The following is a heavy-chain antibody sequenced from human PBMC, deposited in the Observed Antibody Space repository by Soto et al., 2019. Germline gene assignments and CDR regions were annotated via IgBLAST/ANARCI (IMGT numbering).Heavy chain of an antibody. D-gene: IGHD1-1*01. CDR1: SGSLRGYY. V-gene: IGHV4-4*07. CDR3: VRDGTKNLRDWFDL. CDR2: IYATGSS. J-gene: IGHJ5*02. Sequence: SSTMSIACKVSSGSLRGYYWSWIRQPPGKGLEWIGRIYATGSSDYNPSLKSRITISVDMSKKQFSLTLRSVTAADTAMYYCVRDGTKNLRDWFDLWGQR.